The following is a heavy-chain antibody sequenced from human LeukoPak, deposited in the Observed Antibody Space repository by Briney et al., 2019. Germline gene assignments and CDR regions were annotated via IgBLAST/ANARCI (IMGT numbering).Heavy chain of an antibody. CDR3: AKAPYSLGNYYVDY. D-gene: IGHD3-10*01. CDR1: GFTFSSYG. Sequence: PGGSLRLSCGASGFTFSSYGMSWVRQAPGQGLEWVSGISGGGGSTYYADSVKGRFTISRDNSKNTLYLQMNSLRAEDTAVYYCAKAPYSLGNYYVDYWGRGTLVTVSS. CDR2: ISGGGGST. J-gene: IGHJ4*02. V-gene: IGHV3-23*01.